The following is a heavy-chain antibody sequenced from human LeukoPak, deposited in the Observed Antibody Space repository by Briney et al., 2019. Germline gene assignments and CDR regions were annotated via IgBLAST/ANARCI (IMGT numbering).Heavy chain of an antibody. V-gene: IGHV1-2*02. CDR2: INPNSGGT. Sequence: ASVKVSCKASGYTFTSYYMHWVRQAPGQGLEWMGWINPNSGGTNYAQKFQGRVTMTRDTSISTAYMELSRLRSDDTAVYYCARVDRIVVVPAATALGYWGQGTLVTVSS. J-gene: IGHJ4*02. CDR3: ARVDRIVVVPAATALGY. D-gene: IGHD2-2*01. CDR1: GYTFTSYY.